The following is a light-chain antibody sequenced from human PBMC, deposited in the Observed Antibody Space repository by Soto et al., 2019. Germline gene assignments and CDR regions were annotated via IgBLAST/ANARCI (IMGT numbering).Light chain of an antibody. Sequence: EIVMTQSPATLSVSPGERATLSCRASQSVSSNLAWYQQKPGQAPRLLIYGASTRATGFPARFSGSGSGTEFTLTISSLQPDDFATYYCQQYNSYPWTFGQGTKVDIK. CDR2: GAS. CDR1: QSVSSN. J-gene: IGKJ1*01. CDR3: QQYNSYPWT. V-gene: IGKV3-15*01.